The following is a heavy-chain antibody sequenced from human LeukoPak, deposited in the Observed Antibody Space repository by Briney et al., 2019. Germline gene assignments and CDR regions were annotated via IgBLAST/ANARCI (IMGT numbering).Heavy chain of an antibody. CDR2: MKGDGSEK. J-gene: IGHJ4*02. D-gene: IGHD2-15*01. CDR1: GFTFSSNW. CDR3: ANGGWYSEY. V-gene: IGHV3-7*05. Sequence: GGSLRLSCAASGFTFSSNWMTWVRQAPGKGLEWVAGMKGDGSEKKYVDSVKGRFTISRDNAKNSLYLEMNSLRAEDTAVYYCANGGWYSEYWGQGTLVTVSS.